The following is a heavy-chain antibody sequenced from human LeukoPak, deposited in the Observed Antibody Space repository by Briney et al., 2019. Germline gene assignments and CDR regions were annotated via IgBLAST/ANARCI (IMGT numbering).Heavy chain of an antibody. CDR2: ISGSGGST. CDR3: ATKNLWFGETKFDY. Sequence: PGGSLRLSCAASGFTFSNYAMSWVRQAPGKGLEWVSTISGSGGSTYYTDSVKGRFTISRDNSKNTLYLQMNSLRAEDTAVYYCATKNLWFGETKFDYWGQGTLVTVSS. CDR1: GFTFSNYA. V-gene: IGHV3-23*01. J-gene: IGHJ4*02. D-gene: IGHD3-10*01.